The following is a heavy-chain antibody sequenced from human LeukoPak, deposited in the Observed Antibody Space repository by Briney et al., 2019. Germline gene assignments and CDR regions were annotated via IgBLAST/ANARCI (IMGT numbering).Heavy chain of an antibody. CDR2: ISYDGSNE. CDR1: GFPFSNYG. CDR3: AGSWFYRDYFEY. J-gene: IGHJ4*02. V-gene: IGHV3-30*03. Sequence: PGRSLRLSCAASGFPFSNYGMDWVRQGPGKGLEWVAVISYDGSNEYYADSVKGRFPISRDNSKNTLYLQMNSLRAEDTAVYYCAGSWFYRDYFEYWGQGTLVTVSS. D-gene: IGHD3-10*01.